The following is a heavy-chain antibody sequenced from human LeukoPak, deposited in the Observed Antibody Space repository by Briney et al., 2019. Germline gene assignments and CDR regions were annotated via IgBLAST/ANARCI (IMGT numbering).Heavy chain of an antibody. CDR1: GFTFNSYS. CDR3: APGYCTSTSCSHYFEH. D-gene: IGHD2-2*01. Sequence: PGGSLRLSCAASGFTFNSYSMNWVRQAPGKGLEWVSYISSSSNTIYYADSVEGRFTISRDNAKNSLYLQLNSLRAEDTAVYYRAPGYCTSTSCSHYFEHWGQGTLVTVSS. V-gene: IGHV3-48*04. J-gene: IGHJ4*02. CDR2: ISSSSNTI.